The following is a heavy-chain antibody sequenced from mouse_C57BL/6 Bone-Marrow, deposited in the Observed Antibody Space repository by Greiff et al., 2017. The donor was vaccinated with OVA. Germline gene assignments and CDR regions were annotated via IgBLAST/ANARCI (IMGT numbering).Heavy chain of an antibody. V-gene: IGHV5-6*01. CDR1: GFTFSSYG. J-gene: IGHJ4*01. CDR2: ISSGGSYT. Sequence: EVQLMESGGDLVKPGGSLKLSCAASGFTFSSYGMSWVRQTPDKRLEWVATISSGGSYTYYPDSVKGRFTISRDNAKNTLYLQMSSLKSEDTAMYYCARHTTTVVAPNAMDYWGQGASVTVSS. D-gene: IGHD1-1*01. CDR3: ARHTTTVVAPNAMDY.